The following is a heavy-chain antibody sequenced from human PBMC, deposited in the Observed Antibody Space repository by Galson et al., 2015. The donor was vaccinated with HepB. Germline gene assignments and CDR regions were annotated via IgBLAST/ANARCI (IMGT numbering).Heavy chain of an antibody. V-gene: IGHV3-48*01. CDR2: ISSSGTTM. Sequence: SLRLSCAASQFTFTRYAMNWVRQAPVRGLEWISYISSSGTTMYYADSVKGRFTISRDNAKSSLYLQMNSLKAEDTAVYYCASLWFRELRSYYSYMDVWGKGTTVTVSS. J-gene: IGHJ6*03. CDR3: ASLWFRELRSYYSYMDV. CDR1: QFTFTRYA. D-gene: IGHD3-10*01.